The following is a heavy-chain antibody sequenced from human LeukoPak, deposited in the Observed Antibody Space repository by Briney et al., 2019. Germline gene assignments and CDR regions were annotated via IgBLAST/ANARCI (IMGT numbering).Heavy chain of an antibody. Sequence: PGGSLRLSCAASVFGFSNFWMSWVRQAPGKGPEWVANIKEDGSLKNYVDSVEGRFTVSRDNAKNTLYLQMNSLRLEDTAVYYCVRDWAPASMQAAPFDCWGQGTLVTVSS. V-gene: IGHV3-7*01. D-gene: IGHD2/OR15-2a*01. CDR1: VFGFSNFW. CDR2: IKEDGSLK. CDR3: VRDWAPASMQAAPFDC. J-gene: IGHJ4*02.